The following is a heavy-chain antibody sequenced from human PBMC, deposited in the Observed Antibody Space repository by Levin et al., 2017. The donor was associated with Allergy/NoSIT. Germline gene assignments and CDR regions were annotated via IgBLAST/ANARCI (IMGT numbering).Heavy chain of an antibody. J-gene: IGHJ4*02. CDR1: GFTFSSYW. CDR3: GRVYGSSAYFDY. V-gene: IGHV3-74*01. D-gene: IGHD1-26*01. CDR2: INSDGSST. Sequence: VASVKVSCAASGFTFSSYWMHWVRQAPGKGLVWVSRINSDGSSTSYADSVKGRFTISRDNAKNTLYLQMNSLRVEDTAVYYCGRVYGSSAYFDYWGQGALVTVSS.